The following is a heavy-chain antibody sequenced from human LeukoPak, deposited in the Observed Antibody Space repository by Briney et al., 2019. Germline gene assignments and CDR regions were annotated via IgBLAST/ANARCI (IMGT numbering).Heavy chain of an antibody. J-gene: IGHJ5*02. Sequence: SETLSLTCAVYGGSFSGYYWSWIRQPPGKGLEWIGEINHSGSTNYNPSLKSRVTISVDTSKNQFSLKLSSVTAADTAVYYCASEVGYSYGGLGSWGQGTLVTVSS. D-gene: IGHD5-18*01. CDR1: GGSFSGYY. CDR2: INHSGST. CDR3: ASEVGYSYGGLGS. V-gene: IGHV4-34*01.